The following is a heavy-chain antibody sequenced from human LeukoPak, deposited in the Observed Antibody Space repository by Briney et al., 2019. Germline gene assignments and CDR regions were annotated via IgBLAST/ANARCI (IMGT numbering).Heavy chain of an antibody. Sequence: PSETLSLTCAVSGGSISSGGYSWSWIRQPPGKGLEWIGYIYHSGSTYYNPSLKSRVTISVDTSKNQFSLKLSSVTAADTAVYYCARHTYYHPFDYWGQGTLVTVSS. D-gene: IGHD1-26*01. J-gene: IGHJ4*02. V-gene: IGHV4-30-2*01. CDR3: ARHTYYHPFDY. CDR1: GGSISSGGYS. CDR2: IYHSGST.